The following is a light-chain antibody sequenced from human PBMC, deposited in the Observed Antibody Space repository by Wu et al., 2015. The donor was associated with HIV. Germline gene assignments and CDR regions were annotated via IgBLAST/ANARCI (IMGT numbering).Light chain of an antibody. J-gene: IGKJ2*01. Sequence: EIVLTQSPATLSLSPGDRATLSCRTSQTLSHTHLTWYQQKIGQAPRLLIYGSSNRATGIPDRFSGSGSGTNFTLIISRVEPEDFAMYYCQQSTSSFRYTFGQGTRLDIK. CDR1: QTLSHTH. V-gene: IGKV3-20*01. CDR3: QQSTSSFRYT. CDR2: GSS.